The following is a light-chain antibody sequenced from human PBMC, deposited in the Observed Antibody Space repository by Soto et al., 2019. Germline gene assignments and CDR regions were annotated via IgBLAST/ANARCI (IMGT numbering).Light chain of an antibody. J-gene: IGLJ1*01. V-gene: IGLV2-14*01. CDR2: EVS. CDR3: SSSTTFTTLV. Sequence: QSALTQPPSASGSPGQSVTISCTGTSNDVGSYDFVSWYQQQPGKAPKLLIYEVSNRPSGVSHRFSGSKSDNTASLTISGLQSEDEADYYCSSSTTFTTLVFGTGTKVTVL. CDR1: SNDVGSYDF.